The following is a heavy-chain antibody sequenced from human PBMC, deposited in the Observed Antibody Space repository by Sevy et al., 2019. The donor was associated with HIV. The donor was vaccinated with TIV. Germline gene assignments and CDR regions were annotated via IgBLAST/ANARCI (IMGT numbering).Heavy chain of an antibody. CDR3: ARVGIFEGSESHFRFIDY. J-gene: IGHJ4*02. V-gene: IGHV3-7*01. CDR2: INQDGSKK. Sequence: GGSLRLSCAASGFTFSSYSMNWVRQAPGKGLEWVANINQDGSKKNYVDSMKGRFTISRDNAKNSLYVQMNSLRAEDTAVYYCARVGIFEGSESHFRFIDYWGQGILVTVSS. CDR1: GFTFSSYS. D-gene: IGHD3-10*01.